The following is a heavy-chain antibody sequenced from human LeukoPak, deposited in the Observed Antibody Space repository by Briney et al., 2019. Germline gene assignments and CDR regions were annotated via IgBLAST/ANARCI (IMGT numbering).Heavy chain of an antibody. V-gene: IGHV3-11*01. J-gene: IGHJ4*02. CDR1: GFTFSDYY. Sequence: GGSLRLSCAASGFTFSDYYMSWIRQAPGKGLEWVSYISSSGSTIYYADSVKGRFTISRDNAKNSLYLQMNSLRSEDTAVYYCAAVVPIAVADRPDYWGQGTLVTVSS. CDR3: AAVVPIAVADRPDY. D-gene: IGHD6-13*01. CDR2: ISSSGSTI.